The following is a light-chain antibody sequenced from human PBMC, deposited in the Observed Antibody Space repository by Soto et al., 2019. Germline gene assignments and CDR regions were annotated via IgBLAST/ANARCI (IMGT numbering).Light chain of an antibody. J-gene: IGLJ2*01. CDR1: SSDVGGYNY. CDR3: SSYAGANTLVV. V-gene: IGLV2-14*01. Sequence: QSALTQPASVSGSPGQSITISCTGTSSDVGGYNYVSWFQQHPGKAPKLIIYDVNNRPSVVSNRFSGSKSGTTASLTISGLQAEDEAEYFCSSYAGANTLVVFGGGTKLTVL. CDR2: DVN.